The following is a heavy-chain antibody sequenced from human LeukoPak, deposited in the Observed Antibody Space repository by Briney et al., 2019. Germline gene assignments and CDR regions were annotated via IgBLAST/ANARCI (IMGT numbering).Heavy chain of an antibody. CDR3: ARGHYFDQNLDY. V-gene: IGHV4-59*11. J-gene: IGHJ4*02. CDR1: GGSISSHY. CDR2: IYYSGST. Sequence: PSETLSLTCTVSGGSISSHYWSWIRQPPGKGLKWIGYIYYSGSTKYNPSLKSRVTISVDTSKNQFSLKLSSVTAADTAVYYCARGHYFDQNLDYWGQGTLVAVSS. D-gene: IGHD2/OR15-2a*01.